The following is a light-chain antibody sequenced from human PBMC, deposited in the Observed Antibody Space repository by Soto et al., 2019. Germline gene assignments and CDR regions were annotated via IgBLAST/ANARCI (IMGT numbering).Light chain of an antibody. V-gene: IGKV3-20*01. CDR1: HSVDSSY. Sequence: EVVLTQSPGALALSPWERATLSCRASHSVDSSYFAWYQQRPGQAHRLLIYETSSRATGIPDRFSGSGSGTDFTLTVSRLEPEEFAVYHCQQYGRSPTTFGQGTKVDIK. CDR3: QQYGRSPTT. J-gene: IGKJ1*01. CDR2: ETS.